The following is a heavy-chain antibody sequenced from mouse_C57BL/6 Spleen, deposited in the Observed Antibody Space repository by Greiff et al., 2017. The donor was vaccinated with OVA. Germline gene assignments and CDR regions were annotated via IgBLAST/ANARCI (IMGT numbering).Heavy chain of an antibody. V-gene: IGHV1-18*01. CDR2: INPNSGGT. J-gene: IGHJ1*03. CDR1: GYTFTDYN. Sequence: EVQLQQSGPELVKPGASVKIPCKASGYTFTDYNMDWVKQSHGKSLEWIGDINPNSGGTIYNQKFKGKATLTVDKSSSTAYMELRSLTSEDTAVYYCARSGGNYWYFDVWGTGTTVTVSS. D-gene: IGHD2-1*01. CDR3: ARSGGNYWYFDV.